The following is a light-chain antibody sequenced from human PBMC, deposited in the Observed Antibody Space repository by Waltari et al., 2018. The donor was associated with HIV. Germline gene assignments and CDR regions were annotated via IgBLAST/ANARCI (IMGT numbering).Light chain of an antibody. CDR1: SSDVGGYNY. CDR3: SSYTSSSTDVV. CDR2: EVS. J-gene: IGLJ2*01. Sequence: QSALPQPASVSGSPGQSITISCPGTSSDVGGYNYVLWYQQHPGKAPKLMIYEVSNRPSGVSNRFSGSKSGNTASLTISGLQAEDEADYYCSSYTSSSTDVVFGGGTKLTVL. V-gene: IGLV2-14*01.